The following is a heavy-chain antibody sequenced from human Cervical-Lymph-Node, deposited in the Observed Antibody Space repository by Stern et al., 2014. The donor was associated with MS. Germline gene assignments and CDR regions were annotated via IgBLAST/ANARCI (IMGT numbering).Heavy chain of an antibody. CDR2: IWYDGSNP. J-gene: IGHJ4*02. V-gene: IGHV3-33*01. CDR1: GFSFSRYA. D-gene: IGHD6-13*01. Sequence: VQLVESGGGVVQPGRSLRLSCAASGFSFSRYAMHWVRQAPGKGREWVALIWYDGSNPYYADSVPGRFTISRYNFKNTLYLQMNSLRAEDTAVYYCASAYSSSHYYFDYWGQGTLVTVSS. CDR3: ASAYSSSHYYFDY.